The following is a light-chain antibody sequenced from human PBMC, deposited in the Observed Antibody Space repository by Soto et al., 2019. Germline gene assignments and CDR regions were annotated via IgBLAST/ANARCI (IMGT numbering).Light chain of an antibody. J-gene: IGLJ1*01. CDR1: SSDVGGYNF. CDR3: SSYAGTNNRYV. Sequence: QSALTQPPSASGSPGQSVTISCTGTSSDVGGYNFVSWYQQHPGKAPKLIIYEVNKRPSGVPDRFSASKSGNTASLTVSGLQAEVEADYYCSSYAGTNNRYVFGTGTKVTVL. CDR2: EVN. V-gene: IGLV2-8*01.